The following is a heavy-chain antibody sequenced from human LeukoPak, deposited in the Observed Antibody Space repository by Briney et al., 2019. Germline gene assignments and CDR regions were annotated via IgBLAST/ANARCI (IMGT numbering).Heavy chain of an antibody. CDR1: GFTFSSYA. J-gene: IGHJ4*02. CDR3: LGSGGGHYYFDF. Sequence: GGSLRLSCAASGFTFSSYAMSWVRLAPGKGLKWVSSISGGDGSTYYANSVKGRFTISRDNSKNTLYLQMHSLRAEDTAVYYCLGSGGGHYYFDFWGQGTLVTVSS. V-gene: IGHV3-23*01. D-gene: IGHD4-23*01. CDR2: ISGGDGST.